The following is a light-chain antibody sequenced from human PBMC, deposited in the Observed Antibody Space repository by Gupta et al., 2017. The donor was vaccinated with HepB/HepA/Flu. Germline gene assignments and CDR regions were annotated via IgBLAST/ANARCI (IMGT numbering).Light chain of an antibody. Sequence: YVLTQPPSVSPAPGRAARITCGGANIGERSLQWYQQRSGQAPVLVRVEGNGRPCGVPERFAGYTSCNTDTLNNRTVAVGEDADEDEYDWHTNRNHIVVFGGGTKLTVL. CDR2: EGN. CDR1: NIGERS. CDR3: YDWHTNRNHIVV. V-gene: IGLV3-21*03. J-gene: IGLJ2*01.